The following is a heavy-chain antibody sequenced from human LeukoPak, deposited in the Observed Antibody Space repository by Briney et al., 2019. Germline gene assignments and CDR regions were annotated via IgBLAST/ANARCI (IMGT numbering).Heavy chain of an antibody. J-gene: IGHJ4*02. CDR2: IYYSGST. Sequence: SETLSPTCTVSGGSIRSGGYYWSWIRQHPGKGLEWIGYIYYSGSTYYNPSLKSRVTISVDTSKNQFSLKLSSVTAADTAVYYCARGYTVTSLDYWGQGTLVTVSS. CDR3: ARGYTVTSLDY. CDR1: GGSIRSGGYY. V-gene: IGHV4-31*03. D-gene: IGHD4-11*01.